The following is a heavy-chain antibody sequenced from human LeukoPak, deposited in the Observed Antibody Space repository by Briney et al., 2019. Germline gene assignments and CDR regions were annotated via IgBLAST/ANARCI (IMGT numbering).Heavy chain of an antibody. CDR3: ARTYCSGGSCVDY. J-gene: IGHJ4*02. CDR2: INHSGST. D-gene: IGHD2-15*01. V-gene: IGHV4-34*01. Sequence: SETLSLTCAVYGGSFSGYYWSWIRQPPGKGLEWIGEINHSGSTNYNPSLKSRVTISVDTSKNQFSLKRSSVTAADTAVYYCARTYCSGGSCVDYWGQGTLVTVSS. CDR1: GGSFSGYY.